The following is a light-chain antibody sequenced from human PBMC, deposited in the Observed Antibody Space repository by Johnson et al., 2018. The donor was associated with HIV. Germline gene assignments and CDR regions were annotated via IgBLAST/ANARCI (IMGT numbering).Light chain of an antibody. J-gene: IGLJ1*01. Sequence: QAVLTQPPSVSAAPGQKVTISCSGSSSNIGNNYVSWYQQLPGTAPKLLIYENNKRPSGIPDRSSGSKSGTSATLGITGLQAGDEADYYCGTWGGVFGTGTKVTVL. CDR1: SSNIGNNY. CDR3: GTWGGV. CDR2: ENN. V-gene: IGLV1-51*02.